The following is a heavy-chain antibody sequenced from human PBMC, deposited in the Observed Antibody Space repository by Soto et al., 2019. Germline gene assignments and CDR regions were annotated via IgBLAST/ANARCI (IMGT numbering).Heavy chain of an antibody. CDR2: IYYSGST. V-gene: IGHV4-39*01. Sequence: QLQLQESGPGLVKPSETLSLTCTVSGGSISSSSYYWGWIRQPPGKGLEWIGSIYYSGSTYYNPSLKSRVTISVDTSKNQFSLKLSSVTAADTAVYYCARQGPIAAADKGSYWGQGTLVTVSS. CDR3: ARQGPIAAADKGSY. D-gene: IGHD6-13*01. J-gene: IGHJ4*02. CDR1: GGSISSSSYY.